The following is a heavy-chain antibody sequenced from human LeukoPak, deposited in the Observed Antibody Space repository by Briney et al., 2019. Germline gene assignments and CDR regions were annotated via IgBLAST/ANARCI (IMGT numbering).Heavy chain of an antibody. CDR3: ARDNRRFGEKGGMDV. Sequence: SETLSLTCAVYGGSFSGYYWSWIRQPPGKGLEWIGEINHSGSTNYNPSLKSRVTLSVDTSKNQFSLKLSSVTAADTAVYYCARDNRRFGEKGGMDVWGQGTTVTVSS. V-gene: IGHV4-34*09. D-gene: IGHD3-10*01. J-gene: IGHJ6*02. CDR1: GGSFSGYY. CDR2: INHSGST.